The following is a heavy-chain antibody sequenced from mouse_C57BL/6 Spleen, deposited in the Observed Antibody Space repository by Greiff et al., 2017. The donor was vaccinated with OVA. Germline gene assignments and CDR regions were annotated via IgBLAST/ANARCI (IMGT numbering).Heavy chain of an antibody. J-gene: IGHJ4*01. CDR1: GFTFSDYY. V-gene: IGHV5-16*01. CDR2: INYDGSST. D-gene: IGHD3-3*01. Sequence: EVKLVESEGGLVQPGSSMKLSCTASGFTFSDYYMAWVRQVPEKGLEWVANINYDGSSTYYLDSLKSRFIISRDNAKNILYLQMSSLKSEDTATYYCARETELSSAMDYWGQGTSVTVSS. CDR3: ARETELSSAMDY.